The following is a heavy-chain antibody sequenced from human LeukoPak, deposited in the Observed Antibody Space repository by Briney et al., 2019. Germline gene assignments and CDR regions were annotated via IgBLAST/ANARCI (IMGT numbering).Heavy chain of an antibody. CDR2: ISSSSSYI. J-gene: IGHJ4*02. CDR3: ARATGCSSTSCYRSLDY. CDR1: GFTFSSYS. V-gene: IGHV3-21*01. D-gene: IGHD2-2*02. Sequence: GGSLRLSCAASGFTFSSYSMNWVRQAPGKGLEWVSSISSSSSYIYYADSVKGRFTISRDNAKNSLYLQMNNLRAEDTAVYYCARATGCSSTSCYRSLDYWGQGTLVTVSS.